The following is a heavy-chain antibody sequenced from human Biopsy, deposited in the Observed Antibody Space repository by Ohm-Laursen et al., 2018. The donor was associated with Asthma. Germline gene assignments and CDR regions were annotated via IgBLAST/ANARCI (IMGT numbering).Heavy chain of an antibody. CDR1: GASIRGSGSY. CDR3: ASPVNRAFGGYEWAAVFDY. J-gene: IGHJ4*02. D-gene: IGHD5-12*01. V-gene: IGHV4-39*01. Sequence: TLSLTCTVSGASIRGSGSYWVWIRQAPGKGPEWIGTTHYSGSTFYKPSLRSRVTMSLDTSTNQFSLRLRSVTATDTAVYYCASPVNRAFGGYEWAAVFDYWGQGILVTVSS. CDR2: THYSGST.